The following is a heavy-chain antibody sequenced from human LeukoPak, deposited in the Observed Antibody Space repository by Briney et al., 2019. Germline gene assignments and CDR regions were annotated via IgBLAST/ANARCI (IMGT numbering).Heavy chain of an antibody. CDR1: GYTFTGYY. J-gene: IGHJ4*02. D-gene: IGHD3-3*01. CDR3: ARATSGKYYDFWSGLYDY. CDR2: INPNSGGT. V-gene: IGHV1-2*04. Sequence: GASVKVSCKASGYTFTGYYMHWVRQAPGQGLEWMGWINPNSGGTNYAQKFQGWVTMTRDTSISTAYMELSRLRSDDTAVYYCARATSGKYYDFWSGLYDYWGQGTLVTVSS.